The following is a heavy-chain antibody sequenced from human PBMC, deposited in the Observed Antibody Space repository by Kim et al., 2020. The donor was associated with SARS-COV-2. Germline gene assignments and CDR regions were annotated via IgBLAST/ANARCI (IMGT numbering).Heavy chain of an antibody. CDR2: MKPNSGNT. Sequence: ASVKVSCKASGYTFTSYDINWVRQATGQGLEWMGWMKPNSGNTGYAQKFQGRVTMTRNTSISTAYMELSSLRSEDTAVYYCARVCSGGSCWRLDYYYYGMDVWGQGTTVTVSS. V-gene: IGHV1-8*01. J-gene: IGHJ6*02. CDR1: GYTFTSYD. CDR3: ARVCSGGSCWRLDYYYYGMDV. D-gene: IGHD2-15*01.